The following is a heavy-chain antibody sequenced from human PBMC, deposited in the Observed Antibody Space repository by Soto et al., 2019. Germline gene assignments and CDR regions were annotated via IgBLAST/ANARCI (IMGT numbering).Heavy chain of an antibody. D-gene: IGHD3-10*01. Sequence: SETLSLTCTVSGGSISSGGYYWSWIRQHSGKGLEWIGYIYYSGSTYYNPSLKSRVTISVDTSKNQFSLKLSSVTAADTAVYYCSGSRSYFSDYYYGKDVWGQGTKVTVS. CDR3: SGSRSYFSDYYYGKDV. CDR1: GGSISSGGYY. CDR2: IYYSGST. J-gene: IGHJ6*02. V-gene: IGHV4-31*03.